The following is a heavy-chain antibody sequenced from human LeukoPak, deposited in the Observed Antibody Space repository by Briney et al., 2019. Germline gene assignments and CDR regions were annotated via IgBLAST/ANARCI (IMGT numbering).Heavy chain of an antibody. J-gene: IGHJ4*02. CDR3: ARGSSYGFSMGY. Sequence: ASVKVSCKAFGYTFTTHHVHWVRQAPGQGLEWMGIINPSDGTTRYAQNFQGRVTMTRDTSTNTVYMEVTSLTSDDTAVYYCARGSSYGFSMGYWGQGTLVTVSS. D-gene: IGHD5-18*01. CDR2: INPSDGTT. CDR1: GYTFTTHH. V-gene: IGHV1-46*01.